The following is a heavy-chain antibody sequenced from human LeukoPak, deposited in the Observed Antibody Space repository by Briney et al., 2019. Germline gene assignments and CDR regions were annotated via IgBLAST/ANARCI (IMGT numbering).Heavy chain of an antibody. J-gene: IGHJ4*02. Sequence: ASVKVSCKASGYTFTSYYMHWVRQAPGQGLEWMGIINPSGGSTSYAQKFQGRVTMTRDMSTSTVYMELSSLRSEDTAVYYCARAGVGCYGSGKKGFDYWGQGTLVTVSS. CDR2: INPSGGST. D-gene: IGHD3-10*01. CDR3: ARAGVGCYGSGKKGFDY. CDR1: GYTFTSYY. V-gene: IGHV1-46*01.